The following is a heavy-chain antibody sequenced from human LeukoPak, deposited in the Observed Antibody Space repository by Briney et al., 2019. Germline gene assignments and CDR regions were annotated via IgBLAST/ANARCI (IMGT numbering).Heavy chain of an antibody. CDR1: GFTFSSNY. D-gene: IGHD3-22*01. V-gene: IGHV3-53*01. J-gene: IGHJ6*03. CDR3: ASRSSYDSCGYYGRGLGYYYYYMDV. Sequence: GGSLRLSCAASGFTFSSNYMSWVRQAPGKGLEWVSVIYSGGSTYYSDSVKGGFTISRDNSKNTLYLQMNSLRAEDTAVYYCASRSSYDSCGYYGRGLGYYYYYMDVWGKGTTVTVSS. CDR2: IYSGGST.